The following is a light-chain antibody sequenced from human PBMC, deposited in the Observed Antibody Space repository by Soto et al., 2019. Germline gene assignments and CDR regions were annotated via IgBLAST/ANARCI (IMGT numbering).Light chain of an antibody. J-gene: IGKJ1*01. V-gene: IGKV3-15*01. CDR1: QSVSIN. Sequence: EIVMTQSPATLSVSPGERATLSCRASQSVSINLAWYQQKPGQAPRLLIYGASTRATGIPARFSGSGSGTDFTLTISRLEPEDFAVYYCQQYGSSPITFGQGTKVDIK. CDR3: QQYGSSPIT. CDR2: GAS.